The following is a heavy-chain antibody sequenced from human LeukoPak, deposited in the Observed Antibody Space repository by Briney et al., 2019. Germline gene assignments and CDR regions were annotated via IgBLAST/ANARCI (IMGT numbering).Heavy chain of an antibody. D-gene: IGHD1-26*01. V-gene: IGHV3-30*18. CDR2: ISYDGSNK. CDR1: GFTFSSYG. J-gene: IGHJ6*03. CDR3: AKGRGWEASYYYYYMDV. Sequence: PGGSLRLSCAASGFTFSSYGMRWVRQAPGKGLEWVAVISYDGSNKYYADSVKGRFTISRDNSKNTLYLQMNSLRAEDTAVYYCAKGRGWEASYYYYYMDVWGKGTTVTISS.